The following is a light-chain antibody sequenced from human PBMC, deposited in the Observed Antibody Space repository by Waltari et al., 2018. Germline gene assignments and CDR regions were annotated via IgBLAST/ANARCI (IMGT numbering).Light chain of an antibody. V-gene: IGKV1-12*01. CDR1: QGIAGR. Sequence: DIQMTQSPSSVSATVGERVTITCRASQGIAGRLAWYQQKPGQAPKLLISAASNLRDGVPSRFSGSGSGTDFTLSISSLQPEDFATYYCQQANSLSPTFGGGTKVEIK. J-gene: IGKJ4*01. CDR3: QQANSLSPT. CDR2: AAS.